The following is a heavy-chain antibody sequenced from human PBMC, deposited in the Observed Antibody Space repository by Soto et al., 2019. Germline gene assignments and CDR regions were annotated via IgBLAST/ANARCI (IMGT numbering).Heavy chain of an antibody. CDR1: GFTFTSSA. J-gene: IGHJ6*02. V-gene: IGHV1-58*01. D-gene: IGHD5-18*01. Sequence: SVKVSCKGSGFTFTSSAVQWVRQARGQRLEWIGWIVVGSGNTNYAQKFQERVTITRDMSTSTAYMELSSLRSEDTAVYYCAADRSYGYGYYYYGMDVWGQGTTVTVSS. CDR2: IVVGSGNT. CDR3: AADRSYGYGYYYYGMDV.